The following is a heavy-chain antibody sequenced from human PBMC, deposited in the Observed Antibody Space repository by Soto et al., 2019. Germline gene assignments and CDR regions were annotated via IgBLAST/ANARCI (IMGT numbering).Heavy chain of an antibody. CDR2: ISGGGGST. D-gene: IGHD2-21*02. CDR3: AKGFIVVVTVIRPDDAFDA. J-gene: IGHJ5*01. CDR1: GFTFGNYG. Sequence: EVQLLESGGGLVQPGGSLRLSCAASGFTFGNYGMNWVRQAPGKGLEWVSGISGGGGSTYYADSVKGRFTISRDPSKNKIFLEMNSLRAEDTAVYYCAKGFIVVVTVIRPDDAFDAWGQGTLVTVSS. V-gene: IGHV3-23*01.